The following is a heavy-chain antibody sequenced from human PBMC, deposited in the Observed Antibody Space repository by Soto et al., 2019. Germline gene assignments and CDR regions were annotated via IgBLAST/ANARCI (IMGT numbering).Heavy chain of an antibody. CDR2: LYSSGGA. CDR3: ARHFDVNTALDYYYFDL. CDR1: GVSISPYY. J-gene: IGHJ2*01. D-gene: IGHD5-18*01. V-gene: IGHV4-4*07. Sequence: QVQLQESGPGLVKTSETLSLTGTVSGVSISPYYWTWIRQPAGKGREWIGHLYSSGGATYNPSLKNRVTMSVFRDHFSLTLKSVTAADTAVYYCARHFDVNTALDYYYFDLWGRGALVTVSS.